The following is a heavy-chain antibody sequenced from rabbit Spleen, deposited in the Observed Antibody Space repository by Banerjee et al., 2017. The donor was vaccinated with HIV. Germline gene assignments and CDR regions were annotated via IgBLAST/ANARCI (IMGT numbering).Heavy chain of an antibody. CDR3: ARDLTGVIGWNFGW. D-gene: IGHD1-1*01. CDR2: IDPLFGST. CDR1: GFSFSSSDY. Sequence: QSLEESGGDLVKPGASLTLTCTASGFSFSSSDYMCWVRQAPGKGLEWIGYIDPLFGSTYYANWVNGRFTISSHNAQNTLYLQLSSLTAADTATYFCARDLTGVIGWNFGWWGPGTLVTVS. V-gene: IGHV1S40*01. J-gene: IGHJ4*01.